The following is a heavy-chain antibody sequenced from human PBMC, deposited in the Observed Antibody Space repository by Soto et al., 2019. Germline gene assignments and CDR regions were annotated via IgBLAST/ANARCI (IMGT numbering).Heavy chain of an antibody. V-gene: IGHV1-46*01. CDR2: INPSGGST. J-gene: IGHJ4*02. CDR1: GYTFTHYY. D-gene: IGHD2-8*01. CDR3: ARPPFPGCINGVCYPCDH. Sequence: QVQLVQSGAEVKKPGASVKASCKASGYTFTHYYIHWVRQAPGQGLEWMGMINPSGGSTDYAQKFQARVTMTTDTSTTPVYIELSSLRSDDTAGYYCARPPFPGCINGVCYPCDHWGQGTLVTVSS.